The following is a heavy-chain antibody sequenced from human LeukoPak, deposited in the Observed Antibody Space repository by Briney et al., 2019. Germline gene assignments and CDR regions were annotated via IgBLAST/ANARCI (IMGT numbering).Heavy chain of an antibody. V-gene: IGHV3-23*01. CDR3: AKGCAPFPLILWFGEFAPTDY. CDR1: GFTFSSYE. J-gene: IGHJ4*02. Sequence: PGGSLRLSCAASGFTFSSYEMNWVRQAPGKGLEWVSLISGTGGSTYYADSVKGRFTISRDNSKNTLYLQMNSLRAEDTAVYYCAKGCAPFPLILWFGEFAPTDYWGQGTLVTVSS. CDR2: ISGTGGST. D-gene: IGHD3-10*01.